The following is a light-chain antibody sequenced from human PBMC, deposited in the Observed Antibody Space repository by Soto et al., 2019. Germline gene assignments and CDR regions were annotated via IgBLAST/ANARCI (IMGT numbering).Light chain of an antibody. V-gene: IGKV3-20*01. Sequence: EIVLTQSPGTLSLSPGERATLSCRASQSVSSSYLAWYQQKPGQAPRLLIYGASRRATGIPDRFSGSGSGTDLILIISRLELEDFAVYYCQQYGSLPFPCGPGTKVDI. CDR2: GAS. J-gene: IGKJ3*01. CDR1: QSVSSSY. CDR3: QQYGSLPFP.